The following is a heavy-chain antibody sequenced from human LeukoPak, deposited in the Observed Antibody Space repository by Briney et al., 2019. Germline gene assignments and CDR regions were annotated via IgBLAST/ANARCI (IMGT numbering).Heavy chain of an antibody. Sequence: PSETLSLTCTLSGGSISSYYWSWIRQPPGKGLEWIGYISYSGSTNYNPSLKSRVTISVDTSKNQFSLKLSSVTAADTAVYYCARRLMGYDAFDIWGQGTMVTVSS. D-gene: IGHD3-22*01. CDR3: ARRLMGYDAFDI. J-gene: IGHJ3*02. CDR2: ISYSGST. CDR1: GGSISSYY. V-gene: IGHV4-59*08.